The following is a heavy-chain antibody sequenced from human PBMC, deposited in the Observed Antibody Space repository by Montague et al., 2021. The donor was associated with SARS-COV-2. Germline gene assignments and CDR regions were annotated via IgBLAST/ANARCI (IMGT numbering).Heavy chain of an antibody. J-gene: IGHJ6*02. CDR3: AGLSLSPAANYYGMDV. CDR2: IYYSGST. V-gene: IGHV4-39*01. CDR1: GGSISSSSYY. D-gene: IGHD2-2*01. Sequence: SETLSLTCTVSGGSISSSSYYWGWIRQPPGKGLEWIGSIYYSGSTYYNPSLKSRVTISVDTSKNQFSLKLSSVTAADTAVYYCAGLSLSPAANYYGMDVWGQGTTVTVSS.